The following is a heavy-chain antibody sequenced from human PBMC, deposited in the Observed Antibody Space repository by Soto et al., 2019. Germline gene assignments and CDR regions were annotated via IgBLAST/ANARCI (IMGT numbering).Heavy chain of an antibody. Sequence: SSETLSLTCTVSGGSISYYYWSWIRQPPGQGLEWIGYMYHSGDTYYNPSLKGRVTISLDHSRNQFSLRLNSVTAADTAVYFCASSKYDVVAGSVWFDPWGQGTLVTVSS. CDR3: ASSKYDVVAGSVWFDP. J-gene: IGHJ5*02. CDR1: GGSISYYY. V-gene: IGHV4-59*04. CDR2: MYHSGDT. D-gene: IGHD2-21*01.